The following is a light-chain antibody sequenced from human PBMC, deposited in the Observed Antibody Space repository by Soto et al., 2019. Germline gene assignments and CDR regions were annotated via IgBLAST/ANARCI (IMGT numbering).Light chain of an antibody. CDR2: GAS. J-gene: IGKJ5*01. Sequence: EVAMTQSLATLSVSPGERATLSFRASQSVSSNLAWYQQKPGQAPRLLIYGASTRAIDIPARFSGSGSGTEFTLTISSLQSEDFAVYCCQQYNTSPPAIPFCHGTRLEI. CDR3: QQYNTSPPAIP. CDR1: QSVSSN. V-gene: IGKV3-15*01.